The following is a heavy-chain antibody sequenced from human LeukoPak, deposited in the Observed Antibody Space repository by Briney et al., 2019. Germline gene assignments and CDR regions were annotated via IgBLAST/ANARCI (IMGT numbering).Heavy chain of an antibody. CDR2: IYYSGST. D-gene: IGHD3-9*01. CDR3: ARGSLIYYDILTGYYTPLGLDY. Sequence: SETLSLTCTVSGGSVSSGSYYWSWIRQPPGKGLEWIGYIYYSGSTNSNPSLKSRVTMSVDTSKNQFSLKLSSVTAADTAVYYCARGSLIYYDILTGYYTPLGLDYWGQGTLVTVSS. V-gene: IGHV4-61*01. J-gene: IGHJ4*02. CDR1: GGSVSSGSYY.